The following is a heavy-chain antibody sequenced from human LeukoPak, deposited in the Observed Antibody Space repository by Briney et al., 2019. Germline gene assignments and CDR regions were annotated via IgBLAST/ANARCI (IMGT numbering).Heavy chain of an antibody. Sequence: SGGSLTLSCAAAGFTLSTYWMSWVRQAPGKGLEWVANIEGDGSGKNYRDSVKGRFSISRDSAKNSLYLQMNSLTAEDTGVYYCARESTRASPGYWDQGTLVTVSS. CDR1: GFTLSTYW. D-gene: IGHD5/OR15-5a*01. V-gene: IGHV3-7*01. CDR2: IEGDGSGK. CDR3: ARESTRASPGY. J-gene: IGHJ4*02.